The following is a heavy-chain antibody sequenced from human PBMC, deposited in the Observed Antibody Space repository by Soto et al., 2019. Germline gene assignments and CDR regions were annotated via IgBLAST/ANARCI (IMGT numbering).Heavy chain of an antibody. V-gene: IGHV4-59*01. J-gene: IGHJ6*02. D-gene: IGHD2-21*01. CDR1: GGSFGNYY. CDR2: IYYRGST. CDR3: ATGLFVPDNYFYYGVDV. Sequence: QVQLQESGPGLVKPSETLSLACTVSGGSFGNYYWSWIRQPPGKGLEWIGYIYYRGSTSYNPSLKSRPTISIDTSKHQLALRLSSVTAADSAVYYCATGLFVPDNYFYYGVDVWGHGTAVTISS.